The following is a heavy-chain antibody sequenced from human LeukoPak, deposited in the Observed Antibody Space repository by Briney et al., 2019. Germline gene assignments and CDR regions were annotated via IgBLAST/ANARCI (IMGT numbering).Heavy chain of an antibody. CDR3: AKASYSSGWYGWFDP. Sequence: GGSLRLSCAASGFTFSSYAMSWVRQAPGKGLEWVSAISGSGGSTYYADSVKGRFTISRDNSKNTLYLQMNSLRAEDTAVYYCAKASYSSGWYGWFDPWGQGTLVTASS. J-gene: IGHJ5*02. D-gene: IGHD6-19*01. CDR1: GFTFSSYA. CDR2: ISGSGGST. V-gene: IGHV3-23*01.